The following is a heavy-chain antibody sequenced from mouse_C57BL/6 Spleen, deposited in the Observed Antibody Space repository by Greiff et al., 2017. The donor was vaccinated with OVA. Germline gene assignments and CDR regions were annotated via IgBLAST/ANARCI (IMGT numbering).Heavy chain of an antibody. Sequence: QVQLQQSGAELVRPGASVTLSCKASGYTFTDYEMHWVKQTPVHGLEWIGAIDPETGGTAYNQKFKGKATLTADKSSSTAYMELRSLTSEDSAFYYCTREGDSSGRLAYWGQGTSVTVSS. CDR1: GYTFTDYE. V-gene: IGHV1-15*01. CDR2: IDPETGGT. J-gene: IGHJ4*01. CDR3: TREGDSSGRLAY. D-gene: IGHD3-2*02.